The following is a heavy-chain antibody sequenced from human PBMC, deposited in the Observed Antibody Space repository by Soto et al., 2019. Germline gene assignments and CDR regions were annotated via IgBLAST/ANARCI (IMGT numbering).Heavy chain of an antibody. CDR3: AKSYSSGWRLGNYYYYYYMDV. J-gene: IGHJ6*03. V-gene: IGHV3-23*01. D-gene: IGHD6-19*01. CDR2: ISGSGGST. Sequence: PPGGSLRLSCAASGFTFSSSAMSWVRQAPGQVLEGVSAISGSGGSTYYADSVKGRFTISRDNSKNTLYLQMNSLRAEDTAVYYCAKSYSSGWRLGNYYYYYYMDVWGKGTTVTVSS. CDR1: GFTFSSSA.